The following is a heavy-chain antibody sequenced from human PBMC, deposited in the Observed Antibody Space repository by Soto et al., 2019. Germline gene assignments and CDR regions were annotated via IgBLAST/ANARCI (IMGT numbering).Heavy chain of an antibody. D-gene: IGHD6-6*01. CDR2: IYYSGST. J-gene: IGHJ4*02. V-gene: IGHV4-39*01. Sequence: QLQLQESGPGLVKPSETLSLTCTVSGGSISSIGYYWGWIRQPPGKGLEWIGNIYYSGSTYYNPSIKSRVTISVDTSKNQYSLKLSSVTAADSAVYYCARVPYSSSYFDYWGQGTLVTVSS. CDR1: GGSISSIGYY. CDR3: ARVPYSSSYFDY.